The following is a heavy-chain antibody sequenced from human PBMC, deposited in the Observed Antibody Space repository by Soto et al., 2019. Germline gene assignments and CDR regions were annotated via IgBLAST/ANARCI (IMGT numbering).Heavy chain of an antibody. CDR1: GLTFSSYG. CDR3: ARDGGVGATKGYYYYYMDV. V-gene: IGHV3-30*03. CDR2: ISYDGSNK. J-gene: IGHJ6*03. D-gene: IGHD1-26*01. Sequence: GGSLRLSCAASGLTFSSYGMHWVRQAPGKGLEWVAVISYDGSNKYYADSVKGRFTISRDNSKNTLYLQMNSLRAEDTAVYYCARDGGVGATKGYYYYYMDVWGKGTTVTVSS.